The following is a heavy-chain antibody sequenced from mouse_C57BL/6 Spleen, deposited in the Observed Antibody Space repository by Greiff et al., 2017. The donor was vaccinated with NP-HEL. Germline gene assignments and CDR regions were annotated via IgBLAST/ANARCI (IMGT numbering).Heavy chain of an antibody. CDR3: ARVGDGYDAMDY. CDR1: GYTFTSYW. J-gene: IGHJ4*01. CDR2: IHPNSGST. D-gene: IGHD2-3*01. V-gene: IGHV1-64*01. Sequence: QVQLQQPGAELVKPGASVKLSCKASGYTFTSYWMHWVKQRPGQGLEWIGMIHPNSGSTNYNEKFKSKATLTVDESSSTAYMQLSSLTSEDSAVYYCARVGDGYDAMDYWGQGTSVTVSS.